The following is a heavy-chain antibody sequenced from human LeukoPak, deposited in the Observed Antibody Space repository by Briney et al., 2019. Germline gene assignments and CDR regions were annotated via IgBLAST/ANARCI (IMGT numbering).Heavy chain of an antibody. CDR2: IYTSGST. CDR1: GGSISSGSYY. Sequence: SETLSLTCTVSGGSISSGSYYWSWIRQPAGKGLEWIGRIYTSGSTNYNPSLKSRVTISVDTSKNQFSLKLSSVTAADTAVYYCAREKWELDYYYYYMDVWGKGTTVTVSS. D-gene: IGHD1-26*01. J-gene: IGHJ6*03. V-gene: IGHV4-61*02. CDR3: AREKWELDYYYYYMDV.